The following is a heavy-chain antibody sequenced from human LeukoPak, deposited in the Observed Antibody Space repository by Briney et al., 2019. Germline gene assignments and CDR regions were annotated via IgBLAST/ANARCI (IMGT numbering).Heavy chain of an antibody. V-gene: IGHV4-34*01. D-gene: IGHD2-8*02. CDR2: IHHSGAT. CDR3: ARVPTGYRYFDL. J-gene: IGHJ2*01. Sequence: SETLSLTCAVYGGSFSGYYWSWIRRPPGKGLEWIGEIHHSGATNYNPSLESRVTISVDTSKIQFSLKLSSVTAADTAVYYCARVPTGYRYFDLWGRGTLVTVSS. CDR1: GGSFSGYY.